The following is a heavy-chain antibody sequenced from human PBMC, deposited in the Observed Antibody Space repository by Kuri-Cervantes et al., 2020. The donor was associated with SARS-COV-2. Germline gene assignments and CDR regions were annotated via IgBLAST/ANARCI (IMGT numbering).Heavy chain of an antibody. J-gene: IGHJ6*03. CDR2: MNPNSGNT. CDR3: ARGPTIFGVVITHRPYYYYYMDV. CDR1: GYTFTSYD. V-gene: IGHV1-8*02. Sequence: ASVKVSCKVSGYTFTSYDINWVRQATGQGLEWMGWMNPNSGNTGYAQKFQGRVTMTRNTSISTAYMELSSLRSEDTAVYYCARGPTIFGVVITHRPYYYYYMDVWGKGTTVTVSS. D-gene: IGHD3-3*01.